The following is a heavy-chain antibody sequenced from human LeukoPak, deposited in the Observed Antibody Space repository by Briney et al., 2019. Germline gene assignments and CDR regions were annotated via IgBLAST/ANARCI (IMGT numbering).Heavy chain of an antibody. CDR3: ARGHYCSGGSCYSPRFDP. CDR1: GYTFTGYY. V-gene: IGHV1-2*06. J-gene: IGHJ5*02. CDR2: INPNSGGT. Sequence: ASVKVSCKASGYTFTGYYTHWVRQAPGQGLEWMGRINPNSGGTNYAQKFQGRVTMTRDTSISTAYMELSRLRSDDTAVYYCARGHYCSGGSCYSPRFDPWGQGTLVTVSS. D-gene: IGHD2-15*01.